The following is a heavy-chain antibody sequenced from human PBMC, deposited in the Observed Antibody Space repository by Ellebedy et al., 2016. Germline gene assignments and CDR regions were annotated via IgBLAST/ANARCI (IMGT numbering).Heavy chain of an antibody. J-gene: IGHJ6*03. V-gene: IGHV3-11*01. CDR2: IRSSGSTI. Sequence: GESLKISXAASGFSSSDYYMSWIRQAPGKGLEWISYIRSSGSTIYYADSVKGRFTISRDNTKNSLYLQMNSLRAEDTAVYYCARERREYYYYYYIDVWGKGTTVTVSS. CDR1: GFSSSDYY. CDR3: ARERREYYYYYYIDV.